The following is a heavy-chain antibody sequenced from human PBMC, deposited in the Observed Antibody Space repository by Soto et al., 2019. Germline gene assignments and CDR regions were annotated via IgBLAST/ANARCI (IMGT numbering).Heavy chain of an antibody. CDR3: AKDRGSSCPDY. V-gene: IGHV3-30*18. D-gene: IGHD6-13*01. J-gene: IGHJ4*02. Sequence: SLGLSCAASGFTFSSYGMHWVRQAPGKGLEWVAVISYDGSNKYYADSVKGRFTISRDNSKNTLYLQMNSLRAEDTAVYYCAKDRGSSCPDYWGQGTLVTVSS. CDR1: GFTFSSYG. CDR2: ISYDGSNK.